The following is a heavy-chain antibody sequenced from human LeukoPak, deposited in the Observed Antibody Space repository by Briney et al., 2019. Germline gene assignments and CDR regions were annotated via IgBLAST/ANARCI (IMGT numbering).Heavy chain of an antibody. CDR1: GGTLSRFG. D-gene: IGHD1-26*01. CDR3: ALVGATWAYSGYDAFDI. V-gene: IGHV1-69*13. Sequence: ASVKVSCKASGGTLSRFGISWVRQAPGQGLECMGGIIPIFGTANYAQKFQGRVTITADESTSTAYMELSSLRSEDTAVYYCALVGATWAYSGYDAFDIWGQGTMVTVSS. CDR2: IIPIFGTA. J-gene: IGHJ3*02.